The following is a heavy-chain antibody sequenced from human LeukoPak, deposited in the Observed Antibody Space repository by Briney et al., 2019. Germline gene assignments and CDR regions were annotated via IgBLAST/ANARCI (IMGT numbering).Heavy chain of an antibody. CDR3: ARGSNWNYKGWYYYYYMDV. CDR2: INHSGST. V-gene: IGHV4-34*01. Sequence: PSETLSLTCAVYGGSFSGYYWSWIRQPPGKGLEWIGEINHSGSTNYNPSLKSRVTISVDTSKNQFSLKLSSVTAADTAVYYCARGSNWNYKGWYYYYYMDVWGKGTTVTVSS. CDR1: GGSFSGYY. D-gene: IGHD1-7*01. J-gene: IGHJ6*03.